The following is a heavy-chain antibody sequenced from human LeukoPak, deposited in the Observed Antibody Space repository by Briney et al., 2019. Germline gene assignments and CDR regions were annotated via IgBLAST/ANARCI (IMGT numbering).Heavy chain of an antibody. Sequence: GGSLRLSCAGSGFTFGSYWMHWVRQVPGKGLVWVSSIKPDGSTTNYADSVKGRFTISRDNAGNTLFLHANSLRAEDTAVYYCARGGPTTWFWGQGTLVTISS. CDR2: IKPDGSTT. CDR1: GFTFGSYW. CDR3: ARGGPTTWF. V-gene: IGHV3-74*01. J-gene: IGHJ4*02. D-gene: IGHD2/OR15-2a*01.